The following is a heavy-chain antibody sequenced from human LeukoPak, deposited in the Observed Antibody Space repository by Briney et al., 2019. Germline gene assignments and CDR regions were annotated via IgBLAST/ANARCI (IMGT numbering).Heavy chain of an antibody. CDR3: TTDPKGRGSSLGY. CDR2: IKTKTDGGTA. CDR1: GFTFSNAW. V-gene: IGHV3-15*01. Sequence: GGSLRLSCEASGFTFSNAWMSWVRQAPGRGLEWVGRIKTKTDGGTADYAAPVKGRFTISRDDSKNTLYLQMNSLKTEDTAVYYCTTDPKGRGSSLGYWGQGTLVTVSS. J-gene: IGHJ4*02. D-gene: IGHD6-6*01.